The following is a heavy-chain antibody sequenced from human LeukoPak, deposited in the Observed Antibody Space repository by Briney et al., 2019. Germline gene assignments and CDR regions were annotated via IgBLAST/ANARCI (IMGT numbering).Heavy chain of an antibody. CDR2: INNVGSHI. Sequence: PGGSLRLSCAASGFTFSSSAMNWVRQAPGKGLEWVSSINNVGSHIYYADSVKGRFTISRDNAKNSLYLQMNSLRAEDTAVYYCAREIVVPAAMKGGYFDYWGQGTLVTVSS. CDR3: AREIVVPAAMKGGYFDY. J-gene: IGHJ4*02. CDR1: GFTFSSSA. V-gene: IGHV3-21*01. D-gene: IGHD2-2*01.